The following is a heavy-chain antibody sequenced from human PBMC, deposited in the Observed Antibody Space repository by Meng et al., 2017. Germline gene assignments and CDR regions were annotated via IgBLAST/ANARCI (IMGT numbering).Heavy chain of an antibody. Sequence: GESLKISCAASGFTFSSYAMHWVRQAPGKGLEWVAVISYDGSNKYYADSVKGRFTISRDNSKNTLYLQMNSLRAEDTAVYYCARVSDSSGYLDAFDIWGQGTMATVSS. J-gene: IGHJ3*02. V-gene: IGHV3-30*04. CDR3: ARVSDSSGYLDAFDI. CDR2: ISYDGSNK. D-gene: IGHD3-22*01. CDR1: GFTFSSYA.